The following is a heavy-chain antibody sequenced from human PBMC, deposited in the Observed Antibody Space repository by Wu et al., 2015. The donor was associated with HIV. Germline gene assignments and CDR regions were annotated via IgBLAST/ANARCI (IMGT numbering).Heavy chain of an antibody. CDR3: ARDWQFHVIFDDYYIDA. Sequence: QVQLVQSGSEVKKSGASVSVSCETSGYSFTDYYLHWVRQAPGQGLQWMGWINPETGDTNYARAFRGRITMTRDTSTNIAYMILTGLRSNDTAVYFCARDWQFHVIFDDYYIDAWGKGTTVIVSS. J-gene: IGHJ6*03. V-gene: IGHV1-2*02. CDR1: GYSFTDYY. CDR2: INPETGDT. D-gene: IGHD3-9*01.